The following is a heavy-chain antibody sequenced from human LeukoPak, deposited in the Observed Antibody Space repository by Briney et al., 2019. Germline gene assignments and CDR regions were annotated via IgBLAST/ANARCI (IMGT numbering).Heavy chain of an antibody. Sequence: ASMKVSCKASGYTFTGYYMHWVRQAPGQGLEWMGWINPNSGGTNYAQKFQGRVTMTRDTSISTAYMELSRLRSDDTAVYYCATILYGSGGSCYSYWFDPWGQGTLVAVPS. CDR1: GYTFTGYY. CDR3: ATILYGSGGSCYSYWFDP. J-gene: IGHJ5*02. D-gene: IGHD2-15*01. V-gene: IGHV1-2*02. CDR2: INPNSGGT.